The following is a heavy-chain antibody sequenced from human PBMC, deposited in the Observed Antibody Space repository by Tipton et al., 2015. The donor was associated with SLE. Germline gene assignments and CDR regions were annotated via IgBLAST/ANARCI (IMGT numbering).Heavy chain of an antibody. CDR2: IHTSGST. Sequence: TLSLTCTVSGGSISSGSHHWSWIRQPAGEGLEWIGHIHTSGSTYYNPSLMGRVTMSLDTSKNQFSLKLSSVTAADTAVYFCAREMPVNNDGSGFCGWLDRWGQGTLISVSS. CDR1: GGSISSGSHH. J-gene: IGHJ5*02. CDR3: AREMPVNNDGSGFCGWLDR. D-gene: IGHD5-12*01. V-gene: IGHV4-61*09.